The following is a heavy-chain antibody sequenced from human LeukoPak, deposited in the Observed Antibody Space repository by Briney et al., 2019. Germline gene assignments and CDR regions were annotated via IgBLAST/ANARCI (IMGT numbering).Heavy chain of an antibody. V-gene: IGHV3-23*01. D-gene: IGHD3-10*01. CDR2: ISGNAGST. CDR3: ARASGYFDY. J-gene: IGHJ4*02. CDR1: GFTLSSYA. Sequence: PGGSLRLSCAASGFTLSSYAMSWVRQAPGKGLEWVSLISGNAGSTYYADSVKGRFTISRDNSKNTLYLQMNSLRAEDTAVYYCARASGYFDYWGQGTLVTVSS.